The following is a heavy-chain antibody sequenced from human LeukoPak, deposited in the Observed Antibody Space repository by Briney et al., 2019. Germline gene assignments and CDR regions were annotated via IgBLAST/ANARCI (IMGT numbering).Heavy chain of an antibody. V-gene: IGHV5-51*01. CDR1: GYNFPIYW. CDR2: IYPDDSNT. Sequence: PGESLKISCQGSGYNFPIYWIGWVRQMPGQGLEWMGIIYPDDSNTIYGPSFQGQVTISADKSINPAYLEWSSLKASDTAIYYCARQGAAGKYYYYYMDVWGKGTTVTVSS. J-gene: IGHJ6*03. CDR3: ARQGAAGKYYYYYMDV. D-gene: IGHD6-13*01.